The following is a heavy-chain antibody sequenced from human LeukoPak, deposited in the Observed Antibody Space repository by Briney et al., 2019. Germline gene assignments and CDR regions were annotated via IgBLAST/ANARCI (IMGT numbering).Heavy chain of an antibody. J-gene: IGHJ3*02. Sequence: GGSLRLSCAASEFAFSSYWMSWVRQAPGKGLEWVANIAQDGSQKNYVDSVKGRFTISRDNAKNSLFLQINSLRAEDTAVYYCVRGGGSFDMWGQGTMVTVSS. CDR2: IAQDGSQK. CDR1: EFAFSSYW. D-gene: IGHD2-15*01. CDR3: VRGGGSFDM. V-gene: IGHV3-7*05.